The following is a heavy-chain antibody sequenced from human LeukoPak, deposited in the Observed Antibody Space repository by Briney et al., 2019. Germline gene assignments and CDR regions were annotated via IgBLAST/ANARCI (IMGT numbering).Heavy chain of an antibody. Sequence: GGSLRLSCAASVVTFVDYAMSGVRESPGEGGERVSQIIGRVSSTVYAESVKGRVTLFRGNSKNTLYLQMNSLRADDTAVYYCAKGGYDYVAVGYFDYWGQGLLVTVSS. J-gene: IGHJ4*02. CDR1: VVTFVDYA. CDR2: IIGRVSST. D-gene: IGHD5-12*01. CDR3: AKGGYDYVAVGYFDY. V-gene: IGHV3-23*01.